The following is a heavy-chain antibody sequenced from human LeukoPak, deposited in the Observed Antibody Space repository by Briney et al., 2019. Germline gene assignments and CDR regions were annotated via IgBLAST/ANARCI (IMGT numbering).Heavy chain of an antibody. D-gene: IGHD3-16*01. Sequence: SETLSLTCTVSGGSISSYYWSWIRQPPGKGLEWIGYIYYSGSTNYNPSPKGRVTISVDTSKNQFSLKLSSVTAADTAVYYCARSHGYVVVYDYWGQGTLVTVSS. J-gene: IGHJ4*02. CDR3: ARSHGYVVVYDY. V-gene: IGHV4-59*01. CDR2: IYYSGST. CDR1: GGSISSYY.